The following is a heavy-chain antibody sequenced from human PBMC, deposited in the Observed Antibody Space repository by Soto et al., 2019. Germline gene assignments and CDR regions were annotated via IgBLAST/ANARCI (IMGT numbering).Heavy chain of an antibody. CDR1: GGSISSYY. CDR2: IYYSGST. CDR3: ARARVGASSFDY. V-gene: IGHV4-59*08. D-gene: IGHD1-26*01. Sequence: SETLSLTCTVSGGSISSYYWIWIRQPPGKGLEWIGYIYYSGSTNYNPSLKSRVTISVDTSKNQFSLKLSSVTAADTAVYYCARARVGASSFDYWGRGTLVTVSS. J-gene: IGHJ4*02.